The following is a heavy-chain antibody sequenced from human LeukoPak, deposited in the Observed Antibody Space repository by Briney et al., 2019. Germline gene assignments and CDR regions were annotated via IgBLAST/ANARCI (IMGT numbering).Heavy chain of an antibody. D-gene: IGHD6-19*01. CDR3: TRGSGWHPDY. Sequence: PGGSLRLSCAASGFALSRYWMSWVRQAPGKGLEWVANIKQDGSEKNYVDSVKGRFTTSRDNAKNSLYLQMNSLRAEDTAVYYCTRGSGWHPDYWGQGTLVTVSS. V-gene: IGHV3-7*04. J-gene: IGHJ4*02. CDR1: GFALSRYW. CDR2: IKQDGSEK.